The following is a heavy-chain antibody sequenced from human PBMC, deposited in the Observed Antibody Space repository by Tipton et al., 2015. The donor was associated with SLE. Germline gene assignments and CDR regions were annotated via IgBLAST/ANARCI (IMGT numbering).Heavy chain of an antibody. Sequence: TLSLTCTVSGGSISSYYWSWIRQPPGKGLEWIGYIYYSGTTNYNPSLKRRVTISVDTSKNQFSLKLTSVTAADTAVYYCARDSDGYFDYWGQGTLVTVSS. V-gene: IGHV4-59*01. CDR1: GGSISSYY. CDR2: IYYSGTT. J-gene: IGHJ4*02. CDR3: ARDSDGYFDY.